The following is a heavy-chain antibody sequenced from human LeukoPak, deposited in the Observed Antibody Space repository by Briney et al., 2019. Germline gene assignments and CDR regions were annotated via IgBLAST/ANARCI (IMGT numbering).Heavy chain of an antibody. J-gene: IGHJ3*02. CDR2: IYYSGST. CDR1: GGSISSYY. V-gene: IGHV4-59*08. Sequence: SETLSLTCTVSGGSISSYYWSWIRQPPGKGLEWIGYIYYSGSTNYNPSIKSRVTISVDTSKSQFSLKLSSVTAADTAVYYCARSAYYDSNAFDIWGQGTVVTVSS. CDR3: ARSAYYDSNAFDI. D-gene: IGHD3-22*01.